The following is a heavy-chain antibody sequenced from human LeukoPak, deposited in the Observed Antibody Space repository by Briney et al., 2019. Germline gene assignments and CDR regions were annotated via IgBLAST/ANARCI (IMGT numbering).Heavy chain of an antibody. CDR3: ATASGPYSGSYYDFDY. D-gene: IGHD1-26*01. J-gene: IGHJ4*02. CDR1: GYSFTSYW. CDR2: IYPGDSDT. V-gene: IGHV5-51*01. Sequence: GESLKISCKGSGYSFTSYWIGWARQMPGKGLEWMGIIYPGDSDTRYSPSFQGQVTISADKSISTAYLQWSSLKASDTAMYYCATASGPYSGSYYDFDYWGQGTLVTVSS.